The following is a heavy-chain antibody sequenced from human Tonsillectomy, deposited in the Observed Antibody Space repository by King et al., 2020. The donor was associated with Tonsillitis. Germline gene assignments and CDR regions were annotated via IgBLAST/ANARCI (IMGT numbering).Heavy chain of an antibody. V-gene: IGHV4-39*01. CDR3: ARLLWFGEWN. J-gene: IGHJ4*02. CDR2: THYTGST. Sequence: QLQESGPGLVKPSETLSLTCTVSGDSISSNSYYWGWIRQPPGKGMEWIGSTHYTGSTYYTPSLKSRVTISVDTSKNQFSLKLSSVTAADTAVYYCARLLWFGEWNWGQGSLVTVSS. CDR1: GDSISSNSYY. D-gene: IGHD3-10*01.